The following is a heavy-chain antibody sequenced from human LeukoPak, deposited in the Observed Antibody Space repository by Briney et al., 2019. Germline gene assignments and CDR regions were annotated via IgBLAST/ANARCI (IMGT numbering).Heavy chain of an antibody. CDR2: ISGSGGST. J-gene: IGHJ5*02. CDR1: GFTFSSYG. D-gene: IGHD3-10*01. V-gene: IGHV3-23*01. CDR3: AKEGMGYYGSGILFDP. Sequence: GGSLRLSCAASGFTFSSYGMSWVRQAPGKGLEWVSAISGSGGSTYYADSVKGRFTISRDNSKNTLYLQMNSLRAEDTAVYYCAKEGMGYYGSGILFDPWGQGTLVTVSS.